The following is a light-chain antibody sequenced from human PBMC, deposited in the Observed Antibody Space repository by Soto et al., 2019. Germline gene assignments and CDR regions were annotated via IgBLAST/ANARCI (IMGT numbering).Light chain of an antibody. CDR3: SSYAGISNRVV. J-gene: IGLJ2*01. Sequence: QSVLTQAASVSGSPGQSITISCTGTSSDVGSYNLVSWYQQHPGTAPKLIIYEANKRPSGLSTRFSGSKSGNTASLTISGLQAEDEADYFCSSYAGISNRVVFGGGTKLTVL. CDR2: EAN. V-gene: IGLV2-23*01. CDR1: SSDVGSYNL.